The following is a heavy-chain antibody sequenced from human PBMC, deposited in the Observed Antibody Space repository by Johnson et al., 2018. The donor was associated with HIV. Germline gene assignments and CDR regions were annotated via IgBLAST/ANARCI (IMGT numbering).Heavy chain of an antibody. CDR2: ISSDGNNK. J-gene: IGHJ3*02. D-gene: IGHD3-22*01. CDR1: GFSFSNYA. Sequence: QVQLMESGVGLVQPGGSLRLSCSASGFSFSNYAMDWVRQAPGKGLEWVSLISSDGNNKNYADSVKGRFTISRDNSKNTLYLQMNSLRTEDTAVYYCARGRAYDSTGYLAFDIWGQGTMVTVSS. CDR3: ARGRAYDSTGYLAFDI. V-gene: IGHV3-30*03.